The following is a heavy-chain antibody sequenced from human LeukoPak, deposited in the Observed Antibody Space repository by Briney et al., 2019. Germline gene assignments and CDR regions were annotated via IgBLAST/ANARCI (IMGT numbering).Heavy chain of an antibody. CDR2: IYSGGST. J-gene: IGHJ3*02. V-gene: IGHV3-66*02. CDR1: GFTVSSNY. CDR3: ARVGDTAMVVDAFDI. Sequence: GGSLRLSCAASGFTVSSNYMSWVRQAPGKGLEWVSVIYSGGSTYYADSVKGRFTIPRDNSKNTLYLQLNSLRAEDTAVYYCARVGDTAMVVDAFDIWGQGTMVSVSS. D-gene: IGHD5-18*01.